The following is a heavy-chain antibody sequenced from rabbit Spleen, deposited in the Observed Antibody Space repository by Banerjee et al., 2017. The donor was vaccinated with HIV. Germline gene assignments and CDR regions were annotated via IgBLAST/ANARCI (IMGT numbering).Heavy chain of an antibody. J-gene: IGHJ6*01. CDR1: GFSFSGSYR. CDR3: ARDTGSSFSSYGMDL. D-gene: IGHD8-1*01. V-gene: IGHV1S45*01. Sequence: EQLVESGGDLVKPGASLTLTCTASGFSFSGSYRICWVRQAPGKGLEWIGCMVVGDYSTYYASWVNGRFTLSRTSSTTGTLQMTSLTAADTATYFCARDTGSSFSSYGMDLWGPGTLVTVS. CDR2: MVVGDYST.